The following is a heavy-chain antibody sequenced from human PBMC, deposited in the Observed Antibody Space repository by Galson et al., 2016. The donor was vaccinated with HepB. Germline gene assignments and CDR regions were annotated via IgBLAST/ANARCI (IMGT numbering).Heavy chain of an antibody. V-gene: IGHV4-39*01. CDR2: IYYSGST. Sequence: SETLSLTCTVSGGSISNSNYYWGWIRQPPGKGLEWIGNIYYSGSTSYNPSLKSRVTMSVDTSKSQFSLKLSSLTAAATTVYYCARVLRYAFYMDVWGKGTTVTVSS. D-gene: IGHD5-12*01. J-gene: IGHJ6*03. CDR3: ARVLRYAFYMDV. CDR1: GGSISNSNYY.